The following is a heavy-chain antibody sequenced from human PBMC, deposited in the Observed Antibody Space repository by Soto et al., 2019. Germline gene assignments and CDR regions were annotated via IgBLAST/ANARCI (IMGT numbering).Heavy chain of an antibody. J-gene: IGHJ5*02. Sequence: VGSLRLSCATSGFTFSDYYMSWIRQAPGKGLEWASYISSSGSTIYYADSVKGRFTISRDNAKNSLYLQMNSLRAEDTAVYYCARVTPHKRLDPWGQGTLVTVSS. CDR2: ISSSGSTI. CDR1: GFTFSDYY. V-gene: IGHV3-11*01. CDR3: ARVTPHKRLDP.